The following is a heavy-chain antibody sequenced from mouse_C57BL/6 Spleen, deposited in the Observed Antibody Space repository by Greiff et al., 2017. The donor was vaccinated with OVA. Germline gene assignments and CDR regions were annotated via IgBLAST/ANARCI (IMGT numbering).Heavy chain of an antibody. CDR1: GYTFTDYN. J-gene: IGHJ2*01. CDR3: ARRRFYYGSSYYFDY. D-gene: IGHD1-1*01. Sequence: EVQLQQSGPELVKPGASVKIPCKASGYTFTDYNMDWVKQSPGKSLEWIGDINPNNGGTIYNQKFKGKATLTVDKSSSTAYMELRSLTSEDTAVYYCARRRFYYGSSYYFDYWGQGTTLTVSS. CDR2: INPNNGGT. V-gene: IGHV1-18*01.